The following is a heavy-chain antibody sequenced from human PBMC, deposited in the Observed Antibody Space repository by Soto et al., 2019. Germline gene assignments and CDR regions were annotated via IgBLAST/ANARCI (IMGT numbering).Heavy chain of an antibody. CDR1: GVALTTKRIC. CDR2: IDWDDDK. Sequence: QTLTLRVYISGVALTTKRICVSWIRQPPGKALEWLARIDWDDDKYYSTSLKTRLTISKDTSKNQVVLTVTNMDPVGTATYYCARTYPQIRGSIWFDIWGQGTLVTVSS. CDR3: ARTYPQIRGSIWFDI. J-gene: IGHJ5*02. V-gene: IGHV2-70*11. D-gene: IGHD3-10*01.